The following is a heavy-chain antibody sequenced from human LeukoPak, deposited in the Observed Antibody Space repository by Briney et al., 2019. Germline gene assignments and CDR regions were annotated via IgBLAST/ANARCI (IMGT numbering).Heavy chain of an antibody. D-gene: IGHD1-1*01. V-gene: IGHV3-30-3*01. J-gene: IGHJ3*02. CDR3: ARTSGTIRGGLQPDFDT. CDR1: GFTFSSYA. CDR2: ISYDGSIK. Sequence: GGSLRLSCAASGFTFSSYAMHWVRQAPGKGLEWVAVISYDGSIKYYADSVKGRFTISRDNFKNTLYLQLNSLRAEDTAVYYCARTSGTIRGGLQPDFDTWGQGTMVTVSS.